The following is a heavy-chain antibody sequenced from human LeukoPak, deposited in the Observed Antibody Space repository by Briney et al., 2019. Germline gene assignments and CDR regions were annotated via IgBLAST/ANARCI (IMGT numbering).Heavy chain of an antibody. Sequence: SETLSLTCTVSGGSISSYYWSWIRQPPGKGLEWIGYIYYRGSTNYNPSLKSRVTISVDTSKNQFSLKLSSVTAADTAVYYCARGRSSWSRDAFDIWGQGTMVTVSS. J-gene: IGHJ3*02. CDR2: IYYRGST. CDR1: GGSISSYY. V-gene: IGHV4-59*01. CDR3: ARGRSSWSRDAFDI. D-gene: IGHD6-13*01.